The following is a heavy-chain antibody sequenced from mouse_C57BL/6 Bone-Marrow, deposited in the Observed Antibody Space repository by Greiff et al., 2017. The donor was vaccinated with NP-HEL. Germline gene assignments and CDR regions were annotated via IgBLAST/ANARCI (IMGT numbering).Heavy chain of an antibody. CDR1: GFNIKDDY. D-gene: IGHD2-10*01. J-gene: IGHJ2*01. Sequence: EVHLVESGAELVRPGASVKLSCTASGFNIKDDYMHWVKQRPEQGLEWIGWIDPENGDTEYASKFQGKATITADTSSNTAYLQLSSLTSEDTAVYYCTGLPHFDYWGQGTTLTVSS. CDR2: IDPENGDT. CDR3: TGLPHFDY. V-gene: IGHV14-4*01.